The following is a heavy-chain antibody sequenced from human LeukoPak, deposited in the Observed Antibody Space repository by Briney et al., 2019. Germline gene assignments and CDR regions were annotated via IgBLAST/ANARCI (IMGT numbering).Heavy chain of an antibody. CDR2: IYYSGST. CDR1: GGSISSSSYY. V-gene: IGHV4-39*01. J-gene: IGHJ3*02. CDR3: ARQQFLEHDVFDT. D-gene: IGHD2/OR15-2a*01. Sequence: SETLSLTCTVSGGSISSSSYYWGWIRQPPGKGLEWIGSIYYSGSTYYNPSLKSRVTISVDTSKNQFSLKLSSVTAADTAVYYCARQQFLEHDVFDTWGQGTKVTVSS.